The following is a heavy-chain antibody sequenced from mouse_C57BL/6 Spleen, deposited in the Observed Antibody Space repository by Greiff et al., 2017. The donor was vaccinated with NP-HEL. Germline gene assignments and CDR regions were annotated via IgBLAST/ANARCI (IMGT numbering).Heavy chain of an antibody. CDR2: ISSGSSTI. Sequence: EVKLQESGGGLVKPGGSLKLSCAASGFTFSDYGMHWVRQAPEKGLEWVAYISSGSSTIYYADTVKGRFTISRDNAKNNLYLQMSHLKSEDTAMYYCAREDYGSDAMDYWGQGTSVTVSS. CDR1: GFTFSDYG. D-gene: IGHD1-1*01. CDR3: AREDYGSDAMDY. V-gene: IGHV5-17*03. J-gene: IGHJ4*01.